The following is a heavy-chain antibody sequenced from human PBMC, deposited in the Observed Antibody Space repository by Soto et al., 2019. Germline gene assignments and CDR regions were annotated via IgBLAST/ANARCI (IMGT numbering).Heavy chain of an antibody. J-gene: IGHJ5*02. Sequence: SVKVSCRGSGYTVSGYYMHWVRQATGQGLEWMGWINPNSGGTNYAQKFQGWVTMTRDTSISTAYMELSRLRSDDTAVYYCARWDCSGGSCLAFDPWGQETLVTVSS. CDR3: ARWDCSGGSCLAFDP. V-gene: IGHV1-2*04. CDR2: INPNSGGT. D-gene: IGHD2-15*01. CDR1: GYTVSGYY.